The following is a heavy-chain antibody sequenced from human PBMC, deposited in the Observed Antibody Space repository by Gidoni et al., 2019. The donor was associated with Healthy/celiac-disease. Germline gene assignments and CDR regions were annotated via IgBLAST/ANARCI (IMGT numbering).Heavy chain of an antibody. CDR1: GDRVSSNRDA. J-gene: IGHJ4*02. Sequence: QVQLQQSGPGLVKPSQTLSLTCDISGDRVSSNRDAWHWYRQSPSRGLEWLGRTYYRSKWYNDYAVSVKSRITINPDTSKNQFSLQLNSVTPEDTAVYYCARELGYSGYDYFDYWGRGTLVTVSS. CDR3: ARELGYSGYDYFDY. D-gene: IGHD5-12*01. CDR2: TYYRSKWYN. V-gene: IGHV6-1*01.